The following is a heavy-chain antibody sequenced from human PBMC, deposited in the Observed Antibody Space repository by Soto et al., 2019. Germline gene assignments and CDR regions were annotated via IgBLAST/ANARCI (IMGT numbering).Heavy chain of an antibody. J-gene: IGHJ4*02. CDR2: INPNSGNT. Sequence: QVQLVQSGAEVKKPGASVKVSCKASGYTFTSYDINWVRQAAGQGLEWMGWINPNSGNTGYAQKFQGRVTMTRNTAISTAYMELSSLRSEDTAVYYCAKIMGTTWVFDYWGQGTLVTVSS. D-gene: IGHD1-26*01. V-gene: IGHV1-8*01. CDR3: AKIMGTTWVFDY. CDR1: GYTFTSYD.